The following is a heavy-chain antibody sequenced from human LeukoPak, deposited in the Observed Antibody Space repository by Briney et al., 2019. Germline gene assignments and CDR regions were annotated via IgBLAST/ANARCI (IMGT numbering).Heavy chain of an antibody. CDR1: GFTFSNYE. CDR2: ISISGSST. CDR3: AKGLYSSTKKFDY. J-gene: IGHJ4*02. D-gene: IGHD6-13*01. V-gene: IGHV3-48*03. Sequence: GGSLRLSCAASGFTFSNYEFNWVRQAPGRGLEWVSYISISGSSTSYADSVKGRFTISRDNSKNTLYLQMNSLRAEDTAVYYCAKGLYSSTKKFDYWGQGTLVTVSS.